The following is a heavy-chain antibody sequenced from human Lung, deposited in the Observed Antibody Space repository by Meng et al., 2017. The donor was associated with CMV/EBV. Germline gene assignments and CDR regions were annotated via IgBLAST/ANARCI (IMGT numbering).Heavy chain of an antibody. Sequence: SVKVSXKAAGYNFPNYDINWVRHSSGQGLEYMGWINPKSGNTDYARKFQGRVTLTRNTSINTAYMELSSLRSEDTAVYYCGRSGSGWYGGRIDYWGQGPLVTVSS. CDR2: INPKSGNT. CDR3: GRSGSGWYGGRIDY. V-gene: IGHV1-8*02. J-gene: IGHJ4*02. D-gene: IGHD6-19*01. CDR1: GYNFPNYD.